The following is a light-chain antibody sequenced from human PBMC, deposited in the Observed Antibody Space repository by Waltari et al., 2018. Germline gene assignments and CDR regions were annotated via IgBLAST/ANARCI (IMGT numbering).Light chain of an antibody. CDR2: WAS. Sequence: DIVMTQSPASLAVSLGERATLNCKSSQSVLYSSNNKNYLAWYQQKPGQPPKLLIYWASTRESGGPHRLSGSGSGRDFTLTISSLQAEDVAGYYCHQDYNIPFSFGPGTKVDIK. CDR1: QSVLYSSNNKNY. V-gene: IGKV4-1*01. J-gene: IGKJ3*01. CDR3: HQDYNIPFS.